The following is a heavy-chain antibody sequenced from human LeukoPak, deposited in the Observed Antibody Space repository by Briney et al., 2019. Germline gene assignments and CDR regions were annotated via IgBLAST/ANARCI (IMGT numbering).Heavy chain of an antibody. V-gene: IGHV3-33*01. J-gene: IGHJ4*02. Sequence: PGRSLRLSCAASGFTFSSYGMHWVRQAPGKGLEWVAVIWYDGSNKYYADSVKGRFTISRDNSKNTLYLQMNSLRAEDTAVYYCARVAEEQLWLLDYWGQGTLVTVSS. CDR1: GFTFSSYG. D-gene: IGHD5-18*01. CDR2: IWYDGSNK. CDR3: ARVAEEQLWLLDY.